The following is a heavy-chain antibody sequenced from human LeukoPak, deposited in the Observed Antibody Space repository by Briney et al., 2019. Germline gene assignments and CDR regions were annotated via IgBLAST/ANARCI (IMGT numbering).Heavy chain of an antibody. CDR3: ARSDTAIGYFDY. CDR1: GFTFSSYA. V-gene: IGHV3-30-3*01. CDR2: VSYDGSIK. Sequence: TGGSLRLSCAASGFTFSSYALHWVRQAPNKGLEWVAIVSYDGSIKYYADSVKGRFTISRDNSKNTLYLQMNSLRTEDTAVYYCARSDTAIGYFDYWGQGTLVTVSS. J-gene: IGHJ4*02. D-gene: IGHD5-18*01.